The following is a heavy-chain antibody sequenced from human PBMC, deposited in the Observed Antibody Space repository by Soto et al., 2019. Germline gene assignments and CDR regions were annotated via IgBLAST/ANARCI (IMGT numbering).Heavy chain of an antibody. J-gene: IGHJ6*03. V-gene: IGHV1-18*01. CDR3: ARHDYIVSYMDV. D-gene: IGHD4-4*01. CDR2: ISAYNGNT. Sequence: VSVKVSCKASGYTFTSYGISWVRQAPGQGLEWMGWISAYNGNTNYAQKLQGRVTMTTDTSTSTAYMELRSLRSDDTAVYYCARHDYIVSYMDVWGKGTTVTVSS. CDR1: GYTFTSYG.